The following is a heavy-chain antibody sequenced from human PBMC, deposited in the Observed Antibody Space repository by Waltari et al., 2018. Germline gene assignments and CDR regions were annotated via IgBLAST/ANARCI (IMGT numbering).Heavy chain of an antibody. D-gene: IGHD3-10*01. CDR3: ARVYYGSSFDY. Sequence: QVQLQESGPGLVKPSQTLSLTCTVSGGSISSGSYYWRWIRQPPGKGLEWFGDSYTSGSTNYNPSLKGRATISVDTSKNQVSRKLSSVTAADTAVYYCARVYYGSSFDYWGQGTLVTVSS. J-gene: IGHJ4*02. V-gene: IGHV4-61*09. CDR2: SYTSGST. CDR1: GGSISSGSYY.